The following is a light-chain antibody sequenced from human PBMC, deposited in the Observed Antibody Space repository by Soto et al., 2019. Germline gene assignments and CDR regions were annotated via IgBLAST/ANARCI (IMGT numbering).Light chain of an antibody. CDR3: SSYTSSNTRYV. V-gene: IGLV2-14*01. CDR1: SSDVGGYNY. J-gene: IGLJ1*01. CDR2: EVS. Sequence: QSVLTQPASVSGSPGQSITISCTGTSSDVGGYNYVSWYQQHPGKAPKLMIYEVSNRPSGVSNRFSGSKSANTASLTISGLRAEDEADYFCSSYTSSNTRYVFGTGTKVTVL.